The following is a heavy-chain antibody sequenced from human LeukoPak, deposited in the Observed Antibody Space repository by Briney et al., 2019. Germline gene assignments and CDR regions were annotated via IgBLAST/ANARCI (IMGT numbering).Heavy chain of an antibody. J-gene: IGHJ6*02. CDR3: ARDSGMVRGVIRDPYYYYGMDV. CDR2: IYYSGST. V-gene: IGHV4-59*01. Sequence: SETLSLTCAVYGGSFSGYYWSWIRQPPGKGLEWIGYIYYSGSTNYNPSLKSRVTISVDTSKNQFSLKLSSVTAADTAVYYCARDSGMVRGVIRDPYYYYGMDVWGQGTTVTVSS. D-gene: IGHD3-10*01. CDR1: GGSFSGYY.